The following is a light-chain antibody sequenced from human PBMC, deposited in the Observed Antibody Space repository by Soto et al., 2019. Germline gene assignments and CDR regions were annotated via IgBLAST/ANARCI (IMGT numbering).Light chain of an antibody. CDR3: QKYYSAPLT. CDR2: AAS. Sequence: DIQVTQSPSSLSASLGDRVSITCRASHDIRDFLAWYQQRPGQVPKLLIYAASTLQSGVPSRFRGSGFGTEFTLTTSGLQPEDVATYYCQKYYSAPLTFGGGTKVDNK. CDR1: HDIRDF. V-gene: IGKV1-27*01. J-gene: IGKJ4*01.